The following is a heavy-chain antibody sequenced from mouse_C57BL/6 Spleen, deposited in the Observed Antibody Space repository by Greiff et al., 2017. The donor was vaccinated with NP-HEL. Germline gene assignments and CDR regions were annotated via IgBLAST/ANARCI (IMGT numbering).Heavy chain of an antibody. D-gene: IGHD2-4*01. J-gene: IGHJ2*01. Sequence: EVKLMESGGGLVKPGGSLKLSCAASGFTFSSYTMSWVRQTPEKRLEWVATISGGGGNTYYPDSVKGRFTISSDNAKNTLYLQMSSLRSEDTALYYCARHRPNYDYDVSYFDYWGQGTTLTVSS. CDR1: GFTFSSYT. CDR3: ARHRPNYDYDVSYFDY. CDR2: ISGGGGNT. V-gene: IGHV5-9*01.